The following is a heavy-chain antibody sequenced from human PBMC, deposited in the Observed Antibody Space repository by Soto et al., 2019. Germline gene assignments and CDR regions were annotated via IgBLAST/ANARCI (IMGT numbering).Heavy chain of an antibody. V-gene: IGHV4-39*01. CDR3: AKPSSSSQEGDFDY. J-gene: IGHJ4*02. CDR2: IYYSGST. D-gene: IGHD6-6*01. CDR1: GGSISSSSYY. Sequence: QLQLQESGPGLVKPSETLSLTCTVSGGSISSSSYYWGWIRQPPGKGLEWIGSIYYSGSTYYNPSLTSRFTISVDTSKNQFSLKLSSVTAADTAVYYCAKPSSSSQEGDFDYWGQGTLVTVSS.